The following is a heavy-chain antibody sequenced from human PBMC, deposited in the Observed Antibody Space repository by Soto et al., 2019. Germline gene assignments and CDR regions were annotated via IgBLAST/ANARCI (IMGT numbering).Heavy chain of an antibody. CDR2: TYYRSKWYS. J-gene: IGHJ4*02. D-gene: IGHD6-19*01. CDR1: GDSVSSNSAA. Sequence: SQTLSLTCAISGDSVSSNSAACNWIRQSPSRGLEWLGRTYYRSKWYSDYAVSVKSRITINPDTSRNQFSLQLNSVTPEDTAVYYCAKDNRLWHSSGWYEDYFDYWGQGTLVTVSS. V-gene: IGHV6-1*01. CDR3: AKDNRLWHSSGWYEDYFDY.